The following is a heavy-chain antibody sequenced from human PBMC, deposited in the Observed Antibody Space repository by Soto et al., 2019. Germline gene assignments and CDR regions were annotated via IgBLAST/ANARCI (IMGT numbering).Heavy chain of an antibody. J-gene: IGHJ6*02. CDR3: AIGITAARLRPSYYYGMDV. Sequence: GASVKVSCKASGGTFSSYAISWVRQAPGQGLEWMGGIIPIFGTANYAQKFQGRVTITADESTSTAYMELSSLRSEDTAVYYCAIGITAARLRPSYYYGMDVWGQVTTVTVSS. CDR2: IIPIFGTA. D-gene: IGHD6-6*01. V-gene: IGHV1-69*13. CDR1: GGTFSSYA.